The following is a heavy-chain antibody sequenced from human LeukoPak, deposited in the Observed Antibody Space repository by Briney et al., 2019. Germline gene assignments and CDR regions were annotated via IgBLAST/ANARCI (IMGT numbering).Heavy chain of an antibody. J-gene: IGHJ4*02. CDR3: ARSYGDYDY. Sequence: GGSLRLSCAASGFTFSSYAMHWVRQAPGKGLEWVAVISYDGSNKYYADSVKGRFTISRDNSKNTLYLQMNSLRAEDTAVYYCARSYGDYDYWGQGTLVTVSS. CDR2: ISYDGSNK. D-gene: IGHD4-17*01. CDR1: GFTFSSYA. V-gene: IGHV3-30-3*01.